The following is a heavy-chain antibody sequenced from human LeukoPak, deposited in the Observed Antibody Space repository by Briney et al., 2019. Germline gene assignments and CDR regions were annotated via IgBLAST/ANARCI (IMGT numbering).Heavy chain of an antibody. CDR3: ARQGCTNGVCYVADY. V-gene: IGHV3-30*03. Sequence: GGSLRLSCAASGFTFSSYGMHWVRQAPGKGLEWVAVISYDGSNKYYADSVKGRFTISRDNSKNTLYLQMNSLRAEDTAVYYCARQGCTNGVCYVADYWGQGTLVTVSS. D-gene: IGHD2-8*01. J-gene: IGHJ4*02. CDR1: GFTFSSYG. CDR2: ISYDGSNK.